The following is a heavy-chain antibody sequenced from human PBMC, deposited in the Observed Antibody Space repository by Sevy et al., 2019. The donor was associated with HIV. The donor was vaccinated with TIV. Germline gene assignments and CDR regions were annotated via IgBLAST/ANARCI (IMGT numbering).Heavy chain of an antibody. CDR2: IKLDGSEK. CDR1: GFSFSNYW. CDR3: ARDCSSTTCLWGMDV. J-gene: IGHJ6*02. Sequence: GESLKISCAASGFSFSNYWMSWVRQAPGKGLEWVANIKLDGSEKYYVDSVKGRFTISRDNAKKSRYLQMNSLRTEDTAVYYCARDCSSTTCLWGMDVWGQGTTVTVSS. V-gene: IGHV3-7*03. D-gene: IGHD2-2*01.